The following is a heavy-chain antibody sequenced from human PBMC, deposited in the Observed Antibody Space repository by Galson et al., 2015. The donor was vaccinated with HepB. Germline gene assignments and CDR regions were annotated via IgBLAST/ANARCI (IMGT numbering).Heavy chain of an antibody. CDR1: GFTFSSYA. CDR3: AKGHRVGRGYCSSTSCRTGSDAFDI. Sequence: SLRLSCAASGFTFSSYAMSWVRQAPGKGLEWVSAISGSGGSTYYADSVKGRFTISRDNSKNTLYLQMNSLRAEDTAVYYCAKGHRVGRGYCSSTSCRTGSDAFDIWGQGTMVTVSS. J-gene: IGHJ3*02. CDR2: ISGSGGST. V-gene: IGHV3-23*01. D-gene: IGHD2-2*01.